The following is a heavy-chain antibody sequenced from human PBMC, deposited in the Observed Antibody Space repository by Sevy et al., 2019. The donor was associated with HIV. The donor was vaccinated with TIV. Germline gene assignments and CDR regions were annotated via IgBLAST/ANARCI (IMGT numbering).Heavy chain of an antibody. CDR1: GYTFTSYG. D-gene: IGHD2-2*01. CDR3: ARDLPRRCSSTSCHPGVFYFYYYMDV. Sequence: ASVKVSCKASGYTFTSYGISWVRQAPGQGLEWMGWISAYNGNTKYAQKFQGRVTMTTDTSTSTAYMGLRSLRYDDTAVYYCARDLPRRCSSTSCHPGVFYFYYYMDVWGKGTTVTVSS. V-gene: IGHV1-18*01. CDR2: ISAYNGNT. J-gene: IGHJ6*03.